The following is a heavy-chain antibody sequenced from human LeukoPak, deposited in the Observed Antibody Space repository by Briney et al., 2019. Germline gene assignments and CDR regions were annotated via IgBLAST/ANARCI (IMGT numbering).Heavy chain of an antibody. Sequence: SETLSLTCTVSGGSISSGGYYWSWIRQHPGKGLEWIGYIYYSGSTYYNPSLKSRVTISIDTSKNQFSLKLSSVTAADTAVYYCASTYQEDFDYWGQGTLVTVSS. J-gene: IGHJ4*02. D-gene: IGHD2-2*01. CDR2: IYYSGST. V-gene: IGHV4-31*03. CDR1: GGSISSGGYY. CDR3: ASTYQEDFDY.